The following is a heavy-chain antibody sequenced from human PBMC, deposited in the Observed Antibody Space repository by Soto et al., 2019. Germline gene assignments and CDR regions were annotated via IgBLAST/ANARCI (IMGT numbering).Heavy chain of an antibody. Sequence: PSETLSLTCAVSGGSISGYYWSWIRQHPGKGLEWIGGIIHSGSTNYSQSPKSRGIISSDTTTNQHSLKLICLTAAATAAYYCGRVSRVGDYDYVWGSYRPRGGYYYYGMDVWGQGTTVTVSS. CDR2: IIHSGST. CDR1: GGSISGYY. D-gene: IGHD3-16*02. V-gene: IGHV4-34*12. CDR3: GRVSRVGDYDYVWGSYRPRGGYYYYGMDV. J-gene: IGHJ6*02.